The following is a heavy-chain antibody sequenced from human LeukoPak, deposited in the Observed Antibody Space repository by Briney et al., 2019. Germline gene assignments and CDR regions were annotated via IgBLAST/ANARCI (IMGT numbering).Heavy chain of an antibody. CDR3: ARRGGDSSGNFNY. Sequence: PSETLSLTCTVSGGSISSSSYYWGWIRQPPGKGLEWIGSIYYSGSTYYNPSLKSRVTISVDTSKNQFSLKLSSVTAADTAVYYCARRGGDSSGNFNYCSQGTLVTVSS. J-gene: IGHJ4*02. V-gene: IGHV4-39*01. CDR2: IYYSGST. CDR1: GGSISSSSYY. D-gene: IGHD3-22*01.